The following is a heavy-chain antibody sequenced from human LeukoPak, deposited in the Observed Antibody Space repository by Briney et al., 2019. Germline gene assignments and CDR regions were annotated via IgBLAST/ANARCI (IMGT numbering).Heavy chain of an antibody. D-gene: IGHD3-10*01. J-gene: IGHJ4*02. Sequence: RGSLRLSCAVSGITLSNYGMSWVRQAPGKGLEWVAGISDSGGRTKYADSVKGRFTISRDNPKNTLYLQMNSLRAEDMAVYFCAKRGVVIRVILVGFHKEAYYFDSWGQGALVTVPS. CDR1: GITLSNYG. CDR2: ISDSGGRT. CDR3: AKRGVVIRVILVGFHKEAYYFDS. V-gene: IGHV3-23*01.